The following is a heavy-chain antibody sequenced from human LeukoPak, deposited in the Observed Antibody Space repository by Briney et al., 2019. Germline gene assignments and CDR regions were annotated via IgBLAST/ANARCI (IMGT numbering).Heavy chain of an antibody. Sequence: SETLSLTCAVYGGSFSGYYWSWIRQPPGKGLEWIGEINHSGSTNYNPSLKSRVTISVDTSKNHFSLQLSSVTAADTVVYYCARGRYSSGWYDYWGQGTLVTVSS. D-gene: IGHD6-19*01. V-gene: IGHV4-34*01. CDR3: ARGRYSSGWYDY. CDR1: GGSFSGYY. CDR2: INHSGST. J-gene: IGHJ4*02.